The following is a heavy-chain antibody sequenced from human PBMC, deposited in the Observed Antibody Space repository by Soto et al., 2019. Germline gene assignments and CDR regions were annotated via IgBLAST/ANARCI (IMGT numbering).Heavy chain of an antibody. J-gene: IGHJ6*02. D-gene: IGHD4-17*01. CDR3: ARDDSFYGEPGYGMNV. Sequence: QVQLQESGPGLVEASQTLSLTCTVSGATISSGGFYWSWIRQRPGKGLEWIGHIYYTGSTYYNPSLNSRVTISVDMSKNQFSLKLRSVPAADTAKYFCARDDSFYGEPGYGMNVWGQGTTVTVSS. CDR2: IYYTGST. V-gene: IGHV4-31*03. CDR1: GATISSGGFY.